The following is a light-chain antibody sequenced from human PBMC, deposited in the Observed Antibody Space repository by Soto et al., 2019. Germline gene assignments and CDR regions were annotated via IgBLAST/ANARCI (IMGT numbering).Light chain of an antibody. CDR3: QQYNNWPRT. CDR1: QSVSSD. Sequence: EIVITQSPATLSVSPGERATLSCRASQSVSSDLAWYHQKPGQAPRLLIYGASTRATGIPARFSGSGSGTEFTLSINSXQSEDFAVYYCQQYNNWPRTFGQGTKVDIK. J-gene: IGKJ1*01. V-gene: IGKV3-15*01. CDR2: GAS.